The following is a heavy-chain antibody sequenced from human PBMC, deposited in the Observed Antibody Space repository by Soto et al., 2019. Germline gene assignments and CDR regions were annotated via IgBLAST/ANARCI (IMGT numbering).Heavy chain of an antibody. CDR1: GFSFSSYA. CDR3: AKAGGFSGYDWGGYYYYGMDV. CDR2: IRDSGGNT. D-gene: IGHD5-12*01. J-gene: IGHJ6*02. Sequence: EVQLLESGGGLKQPGESLRLSCAASGFSFSSYAMSWVRQAPGKGLEWVSGIRDSGGNTYYADSVKGRFTISRDNSKNTVYLQMNSLRAEGTAVYYCAKAGGFSGYDWGGYYYYGMDVWGQGTTVTVSS. V-gene: IGHV3-23*01.